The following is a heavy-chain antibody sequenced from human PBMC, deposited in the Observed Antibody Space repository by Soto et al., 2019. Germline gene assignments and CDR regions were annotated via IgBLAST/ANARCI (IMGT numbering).Heavy chain of an antibody. CDR2: INHSGST. CDR3: ASLAVAGKGGWFDP. V-gene: IGHV4-34*01. D-gene: IGHD6-19*01. J-gene: IGHJ5*02. CDR1: GGSFSGYY. Sequence: SETLSLTCAVYGGSFSGYYWSWIRQPPGKGLEWIGEINHSGSTNYNPSLKSRVTISVDTSKNRFSLKLSSVTAADTAVYYCASLAVAGKGGWFDPWGQGTLVTVS.